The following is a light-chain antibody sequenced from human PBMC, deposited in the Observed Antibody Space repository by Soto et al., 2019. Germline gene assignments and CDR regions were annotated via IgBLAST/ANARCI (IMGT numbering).Light chain of an antibody. J-gene: IGLJ1*01. Sequence: QAVVTQPPSASGTPGQRVTISCSGSSSNIGSNYVYWYQQLPGTAPKLLIYRNNQRPSGVPDRFSGSKSGTSASLAISGLRSEDEADYYCAAWDDSLSGLYVFGIGTKVTVL. CDR3: AAWDDSLSGLYV. V-gene: IGLV1-47*01. CDR1: SSNIGSNY. CDR2: RNN.